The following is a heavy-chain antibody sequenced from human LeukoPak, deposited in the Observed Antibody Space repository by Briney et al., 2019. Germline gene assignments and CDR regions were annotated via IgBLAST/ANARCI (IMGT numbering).Heavy chain of an antibody. CDR1: EFTLSNYW. CDR2: IKQDGSEK. J-gene: IGHJ3*02. V-gene: IGHV3-7*01. Sequence: GGSLRLSCAASEFTLSNYWMSWVRQAPGKGLEWVVNIKQDGSEKYYVDSVKGRFTISRDNAKNSLYLQMNSLRADDTAVYYCARAPYDSSGPDAFDIWGQGTMVTVSS. CDR3: ARAPYDSSGPDAFDI. D-gene: IGHD3-22*01.